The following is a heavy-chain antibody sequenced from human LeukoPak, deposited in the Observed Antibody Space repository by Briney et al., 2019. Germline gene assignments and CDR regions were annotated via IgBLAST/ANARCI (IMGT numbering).Heavy chain of an antibody. J-gene: IGHJ5*02. CDR1: GFTFSNYG. Sequence: PGGSLRLSCAASGFTFSNYGMNWVRQAPGKGLEWVSGISASGGNTYYADSVKGRLTISRDNSKNTLYLQMHSLRAEDTAVYYCAKEYGDYGPDWFDPWGQGNLVTVSS. V-gene: IGHV3-23*01. CDR3: AKEYGDYGPDWFDP. D-gene: IGHD4-17*01. CDR2: ISASGGNT.